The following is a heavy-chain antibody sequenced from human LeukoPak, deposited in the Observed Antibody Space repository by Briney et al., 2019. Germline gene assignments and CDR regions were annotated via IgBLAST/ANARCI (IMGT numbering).Heavy chain of an antibody. D-gene: IGHD5-18*01. Sequence: SETLSPTCTVSGGSISSYYWSWIRQPPGKGLEWIGYIYYSGSTNYNPSLKSRVTISVDTSKNQFSLKLSSVTAADTAVYYCARAWIQPGWFDPWGQGTLVTVSS. CDR1: GGSISSYY. CDR2: IYYSGST. J-gene: IGHJ5*02. CDR3: ARAWIQPGWFDP. V-gene: IGHV4-59*01.